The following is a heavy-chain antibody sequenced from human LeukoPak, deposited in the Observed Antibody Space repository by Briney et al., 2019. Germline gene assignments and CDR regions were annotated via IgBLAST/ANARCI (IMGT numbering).Heavy chain of an antibody. Sequence: PGGSLRLSCAASGFTFSSYEMNWVRQAPGKGLEWVSVIYSGGSTYYADSVKGRFTISRDNSKNTLYLQMNSLRAEDTAVYYCARGGEYGSGSYWGQGTLVTVSS. CDR2: IYSGGST. D-gene: IGHD3-10*01. V-gene: IGHV3-53*01. J-gene: IGHJ4*02. CDR3: ARGGEYGSGSY. CDR1: GFTFSSYE.